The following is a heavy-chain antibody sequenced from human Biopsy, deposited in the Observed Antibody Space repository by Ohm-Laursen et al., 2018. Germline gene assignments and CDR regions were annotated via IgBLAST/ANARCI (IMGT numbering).Heavy chain of an antibody. CDR3: ARRLPLRGFAFDV. D-gene: IGHD3-10*01. Sequence: DTLSRTRTVYGDSITSYFWNWIRQAPGKGLDWIGNIYYRGNTNYSPSLKSRATISLDSSKNQFALNLNFVTATDTAVYYCARRLPLRGFAFDVWGQGTVVTVS. J-gene: IGHJ3*01. CDR2: IYYRGNT. CDR1: GDSITSYF. V-gene: IGHV4-59*08.